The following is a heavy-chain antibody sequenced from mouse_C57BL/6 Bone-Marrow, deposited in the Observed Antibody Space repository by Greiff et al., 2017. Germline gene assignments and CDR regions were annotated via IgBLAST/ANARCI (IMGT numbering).Heavy chain of an antibody. CDR1: GYAFSSYW. Sequence: VKLMESGAELVKPGASVKISCKASGYAFSSYWMNWVKQRPGKGLEWIGQIYPGDGDTNYNGKFKGKATLTADKSSSTAYMQLSSLTSEDSAVYFCAYYSWFAYWGQGTLVTVSA. D-gene: IGHD1-1*01. V-gene: IGHV1-80*01. CDR3: AYYSWFAY. CDR2: IYPGDGDT. J-gene: IGHJ3*01.